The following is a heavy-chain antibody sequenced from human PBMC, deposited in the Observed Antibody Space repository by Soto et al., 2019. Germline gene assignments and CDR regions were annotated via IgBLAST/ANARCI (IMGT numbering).Heavy chain of an antibody. V-gene: IGHV4-4*02. CDR1: GGSISSSNW. CDR3: ASGPPYSSGWFDY. D-gene: IGHD6-19*01. J-gene: IGHJ4*02. CDR2: IYHSGST. Sequence: PSETMSLTCAVSGGSISSSNWWSWVRQPPGKGLEWIGEIYHSGSTNYNPSLKSRVTISVDKSKNQFSLKLSSVTAADTAVYYCASGPPYSSGWFDYWGQGTLVTVSS.